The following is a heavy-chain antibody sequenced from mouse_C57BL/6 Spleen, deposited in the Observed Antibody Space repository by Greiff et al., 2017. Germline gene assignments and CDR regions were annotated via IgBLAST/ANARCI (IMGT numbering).Heavy chain of an antibody. J-gene: IGHJ2*01. CDR3: ASGYLDY. V-gene: IGHV5-12*01. Sequence: EVKLLESGGGLVQPGGSLKLSCAASGFTFSDYYMYWVRQTPEKRLEWVAYISNGGGSTYYPDTVKGRFTISRDNAKNTLYLQMSRLKSEDTAMYYCASGYLDYWGQGTTLTVSS. CDR2: ISNGGGST. CDR1: GFTFSDYY.